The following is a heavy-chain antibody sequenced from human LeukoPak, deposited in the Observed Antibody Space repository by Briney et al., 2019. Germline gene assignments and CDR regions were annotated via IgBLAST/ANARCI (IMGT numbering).Heavy chain of an antibody. CDR3: ARDPQIVATITTGNYYYGMDV. CDR2: INPNSGGT. J-gene: IGHJ6*04. CDR1: GYTLTELS. Sequence: ASVKVSCKVSGYTLTELSMHWVRQAPGQGLEWMGWINPNSGGTNYAQKFQGRVTITADKSTSTAYMELSSLRSEDTAVYYCARDPQIVATITTGNYYYGMDVWGKGTTVTVSS. V-gene: IGHV1-2*02. D-gene: IGHD5-12*01.